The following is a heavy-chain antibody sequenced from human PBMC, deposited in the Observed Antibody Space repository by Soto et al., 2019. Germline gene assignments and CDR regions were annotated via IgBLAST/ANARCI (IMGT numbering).Heavy chain of an antibody. CDR3: ARDSQLYSDGRTTYWANDQ. CDR1: GFTFSTYW. V-gene: IGHV3-7*01. CDR2: IRGDGNDI. D-gene: IGHD3-10*01. Sequence: EVQLVESGGGLVQPGGSLRLSCAASGFTFSTYWMSWVRQAPGTGLEWVADIRGDGNDIRYVDSVKGRFTISRDNAKNSLYLEMNSLRAEDTAVYYCARDSQLYSDGRTTYWANDQWGQGTLVTVSS. J-gene: IGHJ5*02.